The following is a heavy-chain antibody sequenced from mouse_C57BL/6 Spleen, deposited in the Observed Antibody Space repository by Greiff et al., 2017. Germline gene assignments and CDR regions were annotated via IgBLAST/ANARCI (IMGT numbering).Heavy chain of an antibody. CDR3: TRYGSSSWFAY. Sequence: VQLQQSGAELVRPGASVKLSCTASGFNIKDYYMHWVKQRPEQGLEWIGWIDPEDGDTEYAPKFQGKATMTADTSSNTACLQLSSLTSEDTAVCYCTRYGSSSWFAYWGQGTLVTVSA. J-gene: IGHJ3*01. V-gene: IGHV14-1*01. CDR2: IDPEDGDT. D-gene: IGHD1-1*01. CDR1: GFNIKDYY.